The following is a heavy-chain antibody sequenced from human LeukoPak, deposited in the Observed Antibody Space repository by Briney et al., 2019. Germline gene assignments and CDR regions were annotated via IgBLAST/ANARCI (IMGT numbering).Heavy chain of an antibody. CDR3: TTDWFDA. J-gene: IGHJ5*02. V-gene: IGHV3-15*05. CDR2: IKSKTDAETT. CDR1: GLSFSNAW. Sequence: PGGSLRLSCAASGLSFSNAWMSWVRQGPGKGLEWVGRIKSKTDAETTDYAAPVKGRFTISREDSKNTLYLQMNSLKIEDTAVYYCTTDWFDAWGQGTLVTVSS.